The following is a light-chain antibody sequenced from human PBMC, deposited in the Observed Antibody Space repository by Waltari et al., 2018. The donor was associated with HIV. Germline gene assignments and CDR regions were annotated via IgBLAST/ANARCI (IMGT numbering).Light chain of an antibody. CDR3: QQYDSFPWT. CDR1: KSISVW. J-gene: IGKJ1*01. Sequence: DIQMTQSPSTLSASIGDRVTITCRASKSISVWLAWYHQKPGKAPKLLIYEASNLESGVPSRFSGTGSGTEFTLTISSLQPDDSATFYCQQYDSFPWTFGQGTKVGIK. CDR2: EAS. V-gene: IGKV1-5*03.